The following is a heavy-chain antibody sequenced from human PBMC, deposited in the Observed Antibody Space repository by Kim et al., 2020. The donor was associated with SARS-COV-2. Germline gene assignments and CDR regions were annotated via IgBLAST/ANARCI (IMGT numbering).Heavy chain of an antibody. Sequence: SETLSLTCVVSGFSISSSSCWSWVRQPPGKGLEWIGEVDHSVTTTYSVSLKSRVTISVDKSMNQFSLRLNSVSAADTAVYYCARGDSSAWTLGAWFDPGGQGILVTVSP. D-gene: IGHD3-22*01. J-gene: IGHJ5*02. CDR1: GFSISSSSC. CDR3: ARGDSSAWTLGAWFDP. CDR2: VDHSVTT. V-gene: IGHV4-4*02.